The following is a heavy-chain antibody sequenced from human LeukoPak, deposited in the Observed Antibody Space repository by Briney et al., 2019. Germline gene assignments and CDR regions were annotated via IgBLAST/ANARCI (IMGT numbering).Heavy chain of an antibody. CDR2: IIPIFGTA. D-gene: IGHD6-19*01. CDR3: ARSILTRTRHYSSGCYYFDY. Sequence: ASVKVSCKASGGTFSSYAISWVRQAPGQGLEWMGGIIPIFGTANYAQKFQGRVTITASEYTRTAYMELSRLRSEDTAVYYCARSILTRTRHYSSGCYYFDYWGQGTLVTVSS. V-gene: IGHV1-69*13. CDR1: GGTFSSYA. J-gene: IGHJ4*02.